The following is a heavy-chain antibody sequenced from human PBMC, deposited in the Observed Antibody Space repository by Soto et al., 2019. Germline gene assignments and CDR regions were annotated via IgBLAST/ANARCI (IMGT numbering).Heavy chain of an antibody. CDR2: ISSSSSYI. CDR1: GFTFSSYS. Sequence: GGPLRLSCAASGFTFSSYSMNWVRQAPGKGLEWVSSISSSSSYIYYADSVKGRFTISRDNAKNSLYLQMNSLRAEDTAVYYCARPDSPDAFDIWGQGTMVTVSS. D-gene: IGHD2-15*01. CDR3: ARPDSPDAFDI. V-gene: IGHV3-21*01. J-gene: IGHJ3*02.